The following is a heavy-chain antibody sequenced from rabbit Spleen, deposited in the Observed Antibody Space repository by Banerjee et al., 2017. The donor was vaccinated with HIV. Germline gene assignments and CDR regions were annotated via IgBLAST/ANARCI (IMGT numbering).Heavy chain of an antibody. J-gene: IGHJ2*01. Sequence: LEESGGGLVKPGGTLTLTCTVSGFSFSSNWICWVRQAPGKGLEWIACIDTSDGDTDYANWPKGRFTISKTSSITVTLQMTSLTAADTATYFCARNYVNAFDPWGPGTLVTVS. CDR2: IDTSDGDT. CDR3: ARNYVNAFDP. V-gene: IGHV1S45*01. CDR1: GFSFSSNW. D-gene: IGHD1-1*01.